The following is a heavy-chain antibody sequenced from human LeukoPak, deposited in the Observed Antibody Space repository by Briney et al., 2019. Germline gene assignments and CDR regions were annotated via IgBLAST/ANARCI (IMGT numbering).Heavy chain of an antibody. V-gene: IGHV1-46*03. CDR3: ARVLNYCSSTSCYGDYFDY. CDR2: INPSGGST. J-gene: IGHJ4*02. CDR1: GYTFTSYY. D-gene: IGHD2-2*01. Sequence: ASVKVSCKASGYTFTSYYMHWVRQAPGQGLGWMGIINPSGGSTSYAQKFQGRVTMTRDTSTSTVYMELSSLRSEDTAVYYRARVLNYCSSTSCYGDYFDYWGQGTLVTVSS.